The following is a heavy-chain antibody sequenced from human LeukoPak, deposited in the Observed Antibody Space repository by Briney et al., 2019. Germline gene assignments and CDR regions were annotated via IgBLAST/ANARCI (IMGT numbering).Heavy chain of an antibody. CDR1: GFTFSSYA. D-gene: IGHD6-19*01. CDR3: AKDGRYSSGWLNYYYYYYMDV. Sequence: GGSLRLSCAASGFTFSSYAMSWVRQAPGKGLEWVSSISGSGGSTYFADSVKGRFTISRDNSKNTLYLQMNSLRAEDTAVYYCAKDGRYSSGWLNYYYYYYMDVWGKGTTVTVSS. CDR2: ISGSGGST. J-gene: IGHJ6*03. V-gene: IGHV3-23*01.